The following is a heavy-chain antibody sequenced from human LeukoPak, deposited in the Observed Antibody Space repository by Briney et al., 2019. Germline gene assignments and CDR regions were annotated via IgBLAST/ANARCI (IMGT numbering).Heavy chain of an antibody. J-gene: IGHJ4*02. CDR3: ARETIGIIAVAGPFDY. Sequence: ASVKVSCKASGYTFTSYYMHWVRQAPGQGLEWMGIINPSGGSTSYAQKFQGRVTMTRDTSTSTVYMELSSLRSEDTAVYYCARETIGIIAVAGPFDYWGQGTLVTVSS. V-gene: IGHV1-46*01. CDR2: INPSGGST. D-gene: IGHD6-19*01. CDR1: GYTFTSYY.